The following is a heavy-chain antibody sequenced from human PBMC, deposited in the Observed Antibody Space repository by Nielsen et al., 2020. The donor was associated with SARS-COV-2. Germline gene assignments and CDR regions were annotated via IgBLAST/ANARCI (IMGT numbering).Heavy chain of an antibody. CDR3: ARGGSSLGANLEDP. V-gene: IGHV1-46*01. Sequence: ASVKVSCKASEYTFTKYFINWVRQAPGQGLEWMGIINPSGNNTNYAQKFQGRVTMTRDTSTSTVYMELSSLRSEDTAVYYCARGGSSLGANLEDPWGQGTLVIVSS. D-gene: IGHD3-16*01. J-gene: IGHJ5*02. CDR2: INPSGNNT. CDR1: EYTFTKYF.